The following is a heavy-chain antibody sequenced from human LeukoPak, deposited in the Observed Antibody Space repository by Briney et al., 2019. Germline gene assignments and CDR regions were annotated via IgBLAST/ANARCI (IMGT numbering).Heavy chain of an antibody. V-gene: IGHV4-59*01. Sequence: SEXXXLTCXXSXGXISXFYXXWIRQAPGKGLEWIGYIYYSGNTNYNPSLKSRVTISVDTSKNQFSLKLSSVTAADTAVYYCAREDPQTTVPEGMDVWGQGTTVTVSS. CDR1: XGXISXFY. J-gene: IGHJ6*02. CDR2: IYYSGNT. CDR3: AREDPQTTVPEGMDV. D-gene: IGHD4-17*01.